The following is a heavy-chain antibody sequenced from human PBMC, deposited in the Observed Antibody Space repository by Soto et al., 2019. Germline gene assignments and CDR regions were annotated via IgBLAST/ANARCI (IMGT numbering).Heavy chain of an antibody. J-gene: IGHJ4*02. CDR3: AKDPREYCSGGSGYVIDY. CDR1: GFTFSSYG. CDR2: ISYDGSNK. D-gene: IGHD2-15*01. V-gene: IGHV3-30*18. Sequence: PGGSLRLSCAASGFTFSSYGMHWVRQAPGKGLEWVAVISYDGSNKYYADSVKGRFTISSDNSKNTLYLQMNGLTAEDTAGYYFAKDPREYCSGGSGYVIDYWGQGTLVTVSS.